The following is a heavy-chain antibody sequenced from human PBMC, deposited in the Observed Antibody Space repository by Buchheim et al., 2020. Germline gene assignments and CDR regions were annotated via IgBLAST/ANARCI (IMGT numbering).Heavy chain of an antibody. CDR2: IRSDGTYT. D-gene: IGHD3-16*01. J-gene: IGHJ4*02. CDR3: ARDDYQTY. Sequence: EVQLVESGGGLVQPGGSLRLSCVASGFTFSNYWMHWVRQAPGKGLVWVSRIRSDGTYTSYAHSVKGRFIITRDNAKNTLYLQMSSRRAVDTAVYYCARDDYQTYWGQGTL. V-gene: IGHV3-74*01. CDR1: GFTFSNYW.